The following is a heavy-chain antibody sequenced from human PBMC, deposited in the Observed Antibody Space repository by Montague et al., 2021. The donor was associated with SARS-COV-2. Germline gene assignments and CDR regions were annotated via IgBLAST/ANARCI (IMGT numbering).Heavy chain of an antibody. V-gene: IGHV4-34*01. D-gene: IGHD3-22*01. CDR1: GGSFHIFS. CDR2: VDHSGNT. CDR3: ARDSDYYDSSAGYYYGMDV. J-gene: IGHJ6*02. Sequence: SETLSLTCAVYGGSFHIFSWGWIRQSPGKGLEWIGEVDHSGNTKYNPSLKSRVTISVDTSKNQLSLNLTSVTAADTAVYYCARDSDYYDSSAGYYYGMDVWGQGTTVTVSS.